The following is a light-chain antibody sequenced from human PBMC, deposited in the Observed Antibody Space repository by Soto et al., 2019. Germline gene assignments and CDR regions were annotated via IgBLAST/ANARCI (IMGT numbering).Light chain of an antibody. CDR2: AAS. CDR3: QQLHGYPIT. V-gene: IGKV1-9*01. Sequence: ILLTQSPSSLSASVGDRVTISCPASQGIETSLAWYQQKPGKAPKXVIYAASNFHSGVRSRFSGSGSGTHFTLTISSLQPEDFATYYCQQLHGYPITFGQGTRLEI. J-gene: IGKJ5*01. CDR1: QGIETS.